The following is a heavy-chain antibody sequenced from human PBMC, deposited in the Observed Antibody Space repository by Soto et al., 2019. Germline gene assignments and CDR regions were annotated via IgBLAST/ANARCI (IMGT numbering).Heavy chain of an antibody. Sequence: GGSLRLSCAASGFIFSSYAMSWVRQAPGKGLEWVSTISGSDGSTYYADSVKGRFSISRDNSKNMLYLRLNSLRAEDTAVYYCAKHLGPNYYYYMDVWGKGTTVTVSS. CDR1: GFIFSSYA. CDR3: AKHLGPNYYYYMDV. CDR2: ISGSDGST. V-gene: IGHV3-23*01. J-gene: IGHJ6*03.